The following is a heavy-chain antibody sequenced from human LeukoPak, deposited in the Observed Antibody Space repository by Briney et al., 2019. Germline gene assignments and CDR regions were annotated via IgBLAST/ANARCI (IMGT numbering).Heavy chain of an antibody. Sequence: SVKVSCKASLYTLTGYYMHWVRQATGQELECMGWMNPNSGNTAHPQKFQARVTMTRNTPISTGYRELSRLRSEDTAVYYCGRYYYYMDVWGKGTTVTVSS. V-gene: IGHV1-8*02. CDR1: LYTLTGYY. J-gene: IGHJ6*03. CDR2: MNPNSGNT. CDR3: GRYYYYMDV.